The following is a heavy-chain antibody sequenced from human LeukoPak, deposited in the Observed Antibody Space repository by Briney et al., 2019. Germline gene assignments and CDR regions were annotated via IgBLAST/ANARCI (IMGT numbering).Heavy chain of an antibody. CDR3: ARETVGLDY. CDR2: ISDGSSTI. V-gene: IGHV3-48*02. J-gene: IGHJ4*02. CDR1: GFTFSNYN. Sequence: VGSLRLSCAASGFTFSNYNLNWVRQAPGKGLGWVSYISDGSSTIYYADSVRGRFTISRDNAKNSLYLQINSLRDEDTAVYYCARETVGLDYWGQGTLVTVSS. D-gene: IGHD4-23*01.